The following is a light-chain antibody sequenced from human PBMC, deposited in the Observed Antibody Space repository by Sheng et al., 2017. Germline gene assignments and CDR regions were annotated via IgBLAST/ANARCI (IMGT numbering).Light chain of an antibody. V-gene: IGLV1-47*02. CDR1: SSNIGSNS. Sequence: QSVLTQPPSASGTPGQRVTISCSGSSSNIGSNSANWFQQLPGTAPKLLIYNDNQRPSGVPDRFSGSKSGTSASLAISGLRSEDEADYYCAGWDAGLSGYVFGAGTKVTVL. J-gene: IGLJ1*01. CDR2: NDN. CDR3: AGWDAGLSGYV.